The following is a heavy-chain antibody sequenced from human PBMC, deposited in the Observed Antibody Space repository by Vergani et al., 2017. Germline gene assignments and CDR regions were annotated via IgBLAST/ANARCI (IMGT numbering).Heavy chain of an antibody. V-gene: IGHV1-69*01. Sequence: QVQLVQSGAEVKKPGSSVKVSCKASGGTFSSYAISWVRQAPGQGLEWMGGIIPIFGTANYAKKFQGRVTITADESTSTAYMELSSLRSEDTAVYYCASRDITIFGXVIIRGYYYYGMDVWGQGTTVTVSS. J-gene: IGHJ6*02. CDR2: IIPIFGTA. CDR1: GGTFSSYA. CDR3: ASRDITIFGXVIIRGYYYYGMDV. D-gene: IGHD3-3*01.